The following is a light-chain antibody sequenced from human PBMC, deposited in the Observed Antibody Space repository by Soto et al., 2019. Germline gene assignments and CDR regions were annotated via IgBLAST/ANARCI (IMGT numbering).Light chain of an antibody. J-gene: IGLJ1*01. V-gene: IGLV3-21*02. CDR2: DNS. CDR1: NIDSRT. Sequence: SYERTQPPSESVAPGQTATISCGENNIDSRTVHWYQQKPGQAPLLVVYDNSFRPSGIPNRFSGSNSGNTATLTISRVEAGDEADYYCQVWDNVDDHIYVFGTGTKV. CDR3: QVWDNVDDHIYV.